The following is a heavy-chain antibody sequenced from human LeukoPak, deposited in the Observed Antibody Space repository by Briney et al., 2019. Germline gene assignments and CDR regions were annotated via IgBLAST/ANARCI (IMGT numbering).Heavy chain of an antibody. CDR1: GYTFTSYY. V-gene: IGHV1-46*03. CDR2: INPSGGST. J-gene: IGHJ4*02. D-gene: IGHD3-22*01. Sequence: ASVKVSCKGSGYTFTSYYMHWVRQAPGQGLEWMGIINPSGGSTSYAQKFQGRVTMTRDTSTSTVYMELSSLRSEDTAVYYCARNPEVYDSSGYPRYFDYWGQGTLVTVSS. CDR3: ARNPEVYDSSGYPRYFDY.